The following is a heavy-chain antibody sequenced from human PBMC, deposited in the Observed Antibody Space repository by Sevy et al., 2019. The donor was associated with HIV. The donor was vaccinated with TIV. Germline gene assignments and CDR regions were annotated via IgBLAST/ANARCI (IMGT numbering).Heavy chain of an antibody. CDR1: GFTFSSYW. V-gene: IGHV3-7*01. CDR2: IKQDGSEK. Sequence: GGSLRLSCAASGFTFSSYWMSWVRRAPGKGLEWVANIKQDGSEKYYVDSVKGRFTISRDNAKNSLYLQMNSLRAEDTAVYYCASEGYSYGSYYFDYWGQGTLVTVSS. CDR3: ASEGYSYGSYYFDY. J-gene: IGHJ4*02. D-gene: IGHD5-18*01.